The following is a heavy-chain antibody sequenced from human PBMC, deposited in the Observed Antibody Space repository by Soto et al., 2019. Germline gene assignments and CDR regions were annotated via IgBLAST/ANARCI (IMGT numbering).Heavy chain of an antibody. J-gene: IGHJ4*02. CDR1: GDSVSSAGYY. CDR2: MYYSGST. CDR3: ATDSSTYHWNPFDS. V-gene: IGHV4-61*08. Sequence: PSETLSVTCSVSGDSVSSAGYYWSWIRQPPGKGLEYIGYMYYSGSTHYNPSLKSRVTISVDTSKNQFSLELISVTAADTAVYYCATDSSTYHWNPFDSWGQGTLVTVSS. D-gene: IGHD1-20*01.